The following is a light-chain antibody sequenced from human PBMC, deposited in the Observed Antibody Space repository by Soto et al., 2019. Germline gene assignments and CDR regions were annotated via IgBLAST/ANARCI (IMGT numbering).Light chain of an antibody. J-gene: IGKJ2*01. CDR3: QHRSNGRMYT. Sequence: ELVLTQSPATLSLSPGERATLSCRASQSVAGYLAWYQQKPGQGPRLLIYDTSNRATGAPPRFSGSGSGTDFALTISSLEPEDFAIYYCQHRSNGRMYTFGQGTKLEIK. V-gene: IGKV3-11*01. CDR2: DTS. CDR1: QSVAGY.